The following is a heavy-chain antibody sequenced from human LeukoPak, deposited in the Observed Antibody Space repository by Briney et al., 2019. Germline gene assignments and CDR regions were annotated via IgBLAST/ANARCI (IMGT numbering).Heavy chain of an antibody. Sequence: PSETLSLTCTVSGGSISSGGYYWGWIRQPPGKGLEWIGSIYYSGSTYYNPSLKSRVTISVDTSKNQFSLKLSSVTAADTAVYYCAREAVTMVRGVITDYWGQGTLVTVSS. CDR3: AREAVTMVRGVITDY. CDR1: GGSISSGGYY. J-gene: IGHJ4*02. D-gene: IGHD3-10*01. CDR2: IYYSGST. V-gene: IGHV4-39*02.